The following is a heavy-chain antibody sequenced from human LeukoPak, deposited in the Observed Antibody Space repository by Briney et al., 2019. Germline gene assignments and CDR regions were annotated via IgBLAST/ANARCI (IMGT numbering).Heavy chain of an antibody. CDR2: INVGTGNT. V-gene: IGHV1-3*01. Sequence: GASVKVSCKASGYTFSTYAMHWVRQAPGQRLEWMGWINVGTGNTKYSQKFQGRVTITRDTSASTAYMEVSSLRSEDTAVYYCAREECSSTSCYPDYWGQGTLVTVSS. CDR3: AREECSSTSCYPDY. D-gene: IGHD2-2*01. CDR1: GYTFSTYA. J-gene: IGHJ4*02.